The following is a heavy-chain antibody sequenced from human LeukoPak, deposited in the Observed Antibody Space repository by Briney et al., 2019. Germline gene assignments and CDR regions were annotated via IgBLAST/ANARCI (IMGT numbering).Heavy chain of an antibody. D-gene: IGHD1-26*01. CDR2: IIPIFGTA. J-gene: IGHJ4*02. Sequence: SVKVSCKASGGTFSSYAISWVRQAPGQGLEWMGGIIPIFGTANYAQKFQGRVTITADESTSTAYMELSSLRAEDTAVYYCATDRNSGKYYDYWGQGTLVTVSS. V-gene: IGHV1-69*13. CDR3: ATDRNSGKYYDY. CDR1: GGTFSSYA.